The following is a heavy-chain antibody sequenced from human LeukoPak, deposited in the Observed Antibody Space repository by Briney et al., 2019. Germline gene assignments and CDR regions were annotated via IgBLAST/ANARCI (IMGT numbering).Heavy chain of an antibody. Sequence: GRSLRLSCAASGFTFSRYGMHWVPQAPGKGLEWVAVISYDGSNKYYADSVKGRFTISRDNSKNTLYLQMNSLRAEDTAVYYCAKRQWWGMDVWGQGTTVTVSS. CDR3: AKRQWWGMDV. D-gene: IGHD2-15*01. J-gene: IGHJ6*02. CDR2: ISYDGSNK. V-gene: IGHV3-30*18. CDR1: GFTFSRYG.